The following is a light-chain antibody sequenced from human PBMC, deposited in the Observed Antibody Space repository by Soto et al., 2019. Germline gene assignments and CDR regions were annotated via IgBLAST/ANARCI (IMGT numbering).Light chain of an antibody. J-gene: IGKJ1*01. CDR2: AAS. V-gene: IGKV1-8*01. Sequence: IRMTKSPSSFSASTGDRVTITCRASQGIRSYLAWYQQKPGKAPKLLIYAASTLQSGVPSRFSGSGSGTDFTLTISCLQSEDFATYYCQQYYSYPRTFGQGTKV. CDR1: QGIRSY. CDR3: QQYYSYPRT.